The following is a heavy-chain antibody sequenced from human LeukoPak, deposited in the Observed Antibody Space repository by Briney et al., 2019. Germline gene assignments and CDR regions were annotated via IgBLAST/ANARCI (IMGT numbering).Heavy chain of an antibody. J-gene: IGHJ4*02. CDR1: GYSFTSYW. CDR3: GYWDSSGWYMHY. CDR2: IYPGDSDT. D-gene: IGHD6-19*01. V-gene: IGHV5-51*01. Sequence: GESLKISCKGSGYSFTSYWIGWVLQMPGKGLEWRRIIYPGDSDTRYSPSFQGQVTISADKSISTAYLQWSSLKASDTAMYYCGYWDSSGWYMHYWGQGTLVTVSS.